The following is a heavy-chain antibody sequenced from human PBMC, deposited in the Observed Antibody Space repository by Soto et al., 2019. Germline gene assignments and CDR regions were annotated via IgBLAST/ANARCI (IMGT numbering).Heavy chain of an antibody. CDR2: IYYSGST. CDR1: GGSISSGGYS. J-gene: IGHJ4*02. Sequence: SETLSLTCAVSGGSISSGGYSWGWIRQPPGKGLEWIGSIYYSGSTYYNPSLKSRVTISVDTSKNQFSLKLSSVTAADTAAYYCAGLKYFHSSDYLVQWGQGTRVTVSS. CDR3: AGLKYFHSSDYLVQ. D-gene: IGHD3-22*01. V-gene: IGHV4-39*01.